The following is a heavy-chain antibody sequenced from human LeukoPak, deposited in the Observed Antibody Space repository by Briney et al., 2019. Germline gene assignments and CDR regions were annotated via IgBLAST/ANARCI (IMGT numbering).Heavy chain of an antibody. J-gene: IGHJ2*01. CDR3: ARDLRATVTTKGWGFDF. D-gene: IGHD4-17*01. Sequence: TGGSLRLSCAASGFTFSTYWMHWVRQVPGKGLVWVSRINEDGSSTSSADSVKGRFTISRDNAKNTLSLQMNSLRAEDTAVYYCARDLRATVTTKGWGFDFWGRGTLITVSS. CDR1: GFTFSTYW. V-gene: IGHV3-74*01. CDR2: INEDGSST.